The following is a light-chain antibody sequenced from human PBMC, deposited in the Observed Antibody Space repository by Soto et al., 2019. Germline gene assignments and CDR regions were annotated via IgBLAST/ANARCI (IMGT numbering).Light chain of an antibody. CDR1: QGIGND. CDR2: AAS. Sequence: DIQMTQSPSSLSASVGDRVTITCRASQGIGNDLGWFQQKPGKAPKRLIFAASSLQSGVPSRFSGSGSGTEFTLTISRLQPEDFATYYCLQHNKYPLAFGGRTKV. J-gene: IGKJ4*01. V-gene: IGKV1-17*01. CDR3: LQHNKYPLA.